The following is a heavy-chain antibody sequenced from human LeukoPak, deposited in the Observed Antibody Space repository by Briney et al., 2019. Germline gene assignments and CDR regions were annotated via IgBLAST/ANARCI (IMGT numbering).Heavy chain of an antibody. CDR1: GFTFSSYW. J-gene: IGHJ2*01. V-gene: IGHV3-7*01. Sequence: GGSLRLSRAASGFTFSSYWMGWVRQAPGKGLEWVADIKEDGSDKYSVDSVKGRFTISRDNAKNSLYLQMNSLRAEDTAVYYCARDTYRFFDLWGRGTLVTVSS. CDR2: IKEDGSDK. CDR3: ARDTYRFFDL.